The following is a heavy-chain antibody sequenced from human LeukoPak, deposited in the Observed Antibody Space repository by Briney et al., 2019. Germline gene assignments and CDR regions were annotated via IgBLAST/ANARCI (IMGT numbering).Heavy chain of an antibody. V-gene: IGHV3-7*01. Sequence: GGSLRLSCAASGFTFSSYWMSWVRQAPGKGLEWVANIKQDGSEKYYVDSVKGRFTISRDNAKNSLYLQMNSLRAEDTAVYYCARAWRQYYDILTGYYNPLDYWGQGTLVTVSS. D-gene: IGHD3-9*01. J-gene: IGHJ4*02. CDR2: IKQDGSEK. CDR1: GFTFSSYW. CDR3: ARAWRQYYDILTGYYNPLDY.